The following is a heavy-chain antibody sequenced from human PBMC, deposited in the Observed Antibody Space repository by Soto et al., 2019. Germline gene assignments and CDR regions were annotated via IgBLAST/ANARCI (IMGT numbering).Heavy chain of an antibody. D-gene: IGHD3-10*01. V-gene: IGHV1-2*04. CDR3: ARALWFGEFQG. CDR2: INPNSGGT. J-gene: IGHJ4*02. Sequence: GASVKVSCKASGYTFTRSGISWVRQAPGQGLEWMGWINPNSGGTNYAQKFQGWVTMTRDTSISTAYMELSRLRSDDTAVYYCARALWFGEFQGWGQGTLVTVSS. CDR1: GYTFTRSG.